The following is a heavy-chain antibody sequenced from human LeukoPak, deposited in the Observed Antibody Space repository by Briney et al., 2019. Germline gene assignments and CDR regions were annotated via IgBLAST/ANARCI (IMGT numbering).Heavy chain of an antibody. D-gene: IGHD1-7*01. CDR2: INWNGGST. J-gene: IGHJ4*02. CDR1: GFTFDDYG. CDR3: AKDRVVYNWNYAYYFDD. V-gene: IGHV3-20*04. Sequence: GGSLRLSCAASGFTFDDYGMSWVRQAPGKGLEWVSGINWNGGSTGYADSVKGRFTISRVNSKNTLYLQMNSLRAEDTAVYYCAKDRVVYNWNYAYYFDDWGQGTLVTVSS.